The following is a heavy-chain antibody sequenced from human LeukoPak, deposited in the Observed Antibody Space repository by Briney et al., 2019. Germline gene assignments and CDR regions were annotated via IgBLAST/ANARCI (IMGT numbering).Heavy chain of an antibody. J-gene: IGHJ4*02. CDR1: GGSFSGYY. CDR3: ARDLGLKFPFDY. Sequence: PSENLSLTCAVYGGSFSGYYWSWIRQPPGKGLEWIGEINHSGSTNYNPSLKSRVTISVDTSKNQFSLKLSSVTAADTAVYYCARDLGLKFPFDYWGQGTLVTVSS. V-gene: IGHV4-34*01. CDR2: INHSGST.